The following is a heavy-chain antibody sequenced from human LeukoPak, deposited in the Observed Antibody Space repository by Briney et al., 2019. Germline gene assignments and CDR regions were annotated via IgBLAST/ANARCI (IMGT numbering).Heavy chain of an antibody. CDR2: ISAYNGNT. CDR1: GYTFTSYG. J-gene: IGHJ6*02. V-gene: IGHV1-18*01. Sequence: ASVKVSCKASGYTFTSYGISWVRQAPGQGLEWMGWISAYNGNTNYAQKLQGRVTMTTDTSTSTAHMELRSLRSDDTAVYYCARDQGPNGLLLLYYYGMDVWGQGTTVTVSS. CDR3: ARDQGPNGLLLLYYYGMDV. D-gene: IGHD2-15*01.